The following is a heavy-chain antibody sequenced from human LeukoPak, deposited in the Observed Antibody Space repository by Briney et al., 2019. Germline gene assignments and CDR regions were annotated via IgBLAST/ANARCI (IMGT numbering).Heavy chain of an antibody. CDR2: LTSSSSTI. D-gene: IGHD3-10*01. Sequence: PGGSLRLSCAAPGLTFTAYSMNWVRQAPGKGLDWVSYLTSSSSTIYYADSVKGRFTISRDNAKNSLYLQMNSLRAEDTAVYYCARDGGVWFGELLDYWGQGTLVTVSS. CDR3: ARDGGVWFGELLDY. J-gene: IGHJ4*02. V-gene: IGHV3-48*04. CDR1: GLTFTAYS.